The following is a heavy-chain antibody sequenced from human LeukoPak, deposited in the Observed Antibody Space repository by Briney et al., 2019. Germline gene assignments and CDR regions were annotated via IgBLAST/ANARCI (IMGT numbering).Heavy chain of an antibody. D-gene: IGHD6-6*01. CDR3: ARGGYYSSSSLFVDY. V-gene: IGHV3-30-3*01. Sequence: GGSLRLSCAASGFTFSSYAMHWVRQAPGKGLEWVAVISYDGSNKYYADSVKRRFTISRDNSKNTLYLQMNSLRAEDTAVYYCARGGYYSSSSLFVDYCGQGTLVTVSS. CDR1: GFTFSSYA. J-gene: IGHJ4*02. CDR2: ISYDGSNK.